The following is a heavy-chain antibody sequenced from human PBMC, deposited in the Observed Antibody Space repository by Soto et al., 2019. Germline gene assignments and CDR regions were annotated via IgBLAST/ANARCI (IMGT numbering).Heavy chain of an antibody. CDR2: IYHSGST. Sequence: PSETLSLTCAVSGYSISSGYYWGWIRQPPGKGLEWIGSIYHSGSTYYNPSLKSRVTISVDTSKNQFSLKLSSVTAADTAVYYCAINYYDSSGYYSVPYYYYGMDVWGQGTTVT. CDR3: AINYYDSSGYYSVPYYYYGMDV. CDR1: GYSISSGYY. V-gene: IGHV4-38-2*01. D-gene: IGHD3-22*01. J-gene: IGHJ6*02.